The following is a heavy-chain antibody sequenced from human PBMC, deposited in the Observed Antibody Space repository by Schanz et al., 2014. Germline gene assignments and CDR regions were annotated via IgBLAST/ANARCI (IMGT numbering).Heavy chain of an antibody. D-gene: IGHD3-22*01. CDR2: ISASGGDT. CDR3: ARPPHDSSGYYPFDS. V-gene: IGHV3-23*04. J-gene: IGHJ4*02. Sequence: EVQLVESGGGWVQPGGSLRLSCAASGFTFSDYSMNWVRQAPGKGPEWVSVISASGGDTYYADSVKGRFTISRDNSNKTVDLQMNSLRAEDTAVYYCARPPHDSSGYYPFDSWGQGTLVTVSS. CDR1: GFTFSDYS.